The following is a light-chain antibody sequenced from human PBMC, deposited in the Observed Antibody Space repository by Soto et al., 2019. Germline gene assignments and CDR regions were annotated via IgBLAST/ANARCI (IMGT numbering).Light chain of an antibody. CDR3: CSYAGPDTPWV. CDR2: EVT. J-gene: IGLJ3*02. Sequence: QSALTQPASVSESPGQSITISCTGTSSDVGTYNLVSWYQQPPGKAPQLIIYEVTQRPSGVSDRFSGSKSGITASLTISGLQAEDEADYYCCSYAGPDTPWVFGGGTKVTVL. V-gene: IGLV2-23*02. CDR1: SSDVGTYNL.